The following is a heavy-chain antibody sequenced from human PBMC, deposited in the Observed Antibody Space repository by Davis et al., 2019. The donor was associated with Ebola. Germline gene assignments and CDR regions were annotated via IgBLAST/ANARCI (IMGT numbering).Heavy chain of an antibody. V-gene: IGHV1-2*06. CDR1: GYTFTGYY. D-gene: IGHD3-22*01. CDR2: INPNSGGT. J-gene: IGHJ4*02. CDR3: ARAIVVIGGNYFDY. Sequence: ASVKVSCKASGYTFTGYYMHWVRQAPGQGLEWMGRINPNSGGTNYAQKFQGRVTMTRDTSISTAYMELSRLRSDDTAVYYCARAIVVIGGNYFDYWGQGTLVTVSS.